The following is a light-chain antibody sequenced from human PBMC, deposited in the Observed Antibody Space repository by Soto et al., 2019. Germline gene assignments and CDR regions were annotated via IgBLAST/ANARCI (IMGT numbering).Light chain of an antibody. J-gene: IGKJ2*01. CDR1: QSISSW. CDR3: QQYTSYLYT. Sequence: DIQMTQSPSTLSASVGDRVTITCRASQSISSWLAWYQQKPGKAPKLLIYDASSLESGVPSRFSSSGSGTEFTLTISSLQPDDFATYYCQQYTSYLYTFGQGTKLEIK. V-gene: IGKV1-5*01. CDR2: DAS.